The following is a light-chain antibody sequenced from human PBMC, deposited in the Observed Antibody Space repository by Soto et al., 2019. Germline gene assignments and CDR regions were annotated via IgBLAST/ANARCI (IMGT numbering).Light chain of an antibody. CDR2: MST. CDR3: AAWDDSLNIWV. V-gene: IGLV1-47*01. Sequence: QSVLTQPPSASGTPGQRVTISCSGSRSNIETNDVHWYQQLPGTAPKLLIYMSTRRPSGVPDRFSGSKSGASASLVIGGLRSEDELDYYCAAWDDSLNIWVFGGGTKLTVL. J-gene: IGLJ3*02. CDR1: RSNIETND.